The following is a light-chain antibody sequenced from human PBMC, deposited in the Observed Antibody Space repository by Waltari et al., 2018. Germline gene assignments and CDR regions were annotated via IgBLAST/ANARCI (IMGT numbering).Light chain of an antibody. V-gene: IGKV3-15*01. CDR2: EAS. CDR1: QSVTTN. CDR3: QQYNRWPPNT. Sequence: EIVMTQSPATLSVSPGERATLSCRASQSVTTNLAWYQQKPGQAPRLLIYEASTRATGIPARFRGSGSGTEFTLTISSLQSEDFAVYYCQQYNRWPPNTFGQGTRLEIK. J-gene: IGKJ5*01.